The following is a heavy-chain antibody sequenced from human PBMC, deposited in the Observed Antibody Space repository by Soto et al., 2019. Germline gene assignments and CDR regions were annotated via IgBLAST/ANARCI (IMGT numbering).Heavy chain of an antibody. J-gene: IGHJ4*02. Sequence: GGSLRLSCAASGFTFSSYSMNWVRQAPGKGLEWVSSISSSSSYIYYADSVKGRFTISRDNAKNSLYLQMNSLRAEDTAVYYCARDGIPRGVEVESLLHYFDYWGQGTLVTVSS. V-gene: IGHV3-21*01. CDR1: GFTFSSYS. CDR3: ARDGIPRGVEVESLLHYFDY. D-gene: IGHD1-20*01. CDR2: ISSSSSYI.